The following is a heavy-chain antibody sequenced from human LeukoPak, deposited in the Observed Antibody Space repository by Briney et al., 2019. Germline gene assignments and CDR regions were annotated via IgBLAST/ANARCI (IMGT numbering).Heavy chain of an antibody. J-gene: IGHJ4*02. CDR3: TRLSPRGRMCDFDY. CDR1: GFTFGDYA. V-gene: IGHV3-49*03. D-gene: IGHD2-8*01. Sequence: GGSLRLSCTASGFTFGDYAMSWFRQAPGKGLEWVGFIRSKAYGGTTEYAASVKGRFTISRDDSKSIAYLQMNSLKTEDTAVYYCTRLSPRGRMCDFDYWGQGTLVTVSS. CDR2: IRSKAYGGTT.